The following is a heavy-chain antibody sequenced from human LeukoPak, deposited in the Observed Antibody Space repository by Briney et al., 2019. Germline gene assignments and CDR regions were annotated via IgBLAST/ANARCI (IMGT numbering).Heavy chain of an antibody. V-gene: IGHV3-7*01. D-gene: IGHD1-26*01. J-gene: IGHJ4*02. CDR2: IKQDGSEK. CDR3: ARDKVVGATFFDY. Sequence: GGSLRLSCTGSGFTFGSYWMSWVRQAPGKGLEWVANIKQDGSEKYYVDSVKGRFTISRDNAKNSLYLQMNSLRAEDTAVYYCARDKVVGATFFDYWGQGTLVTVSS. CDR1: GFTFGSYW.